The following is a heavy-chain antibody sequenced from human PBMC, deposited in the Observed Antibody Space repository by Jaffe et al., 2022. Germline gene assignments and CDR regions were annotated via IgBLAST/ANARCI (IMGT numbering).Heavy chain of an antibody. CDR3: GSSRTTGTTGTGIDV. Sequence: EVQLVESGGDLVQPGGSLRLSCTASGFTFSSYWMHWVRQAPGKGLFWVSRIIGDGSSPSYADSVKGRFTISRDNAKNTLYLQMNSLIVDDTAVYYCGSSRTTGTTGTGIDVWGKGTTVTVSS. CDR2: IIGDGSSP. CDR1: GFTFSSYW. D-gene: IGHD4-4*01. V-gene: IGHV3-74*01. J-gene: IGHJ6*03.